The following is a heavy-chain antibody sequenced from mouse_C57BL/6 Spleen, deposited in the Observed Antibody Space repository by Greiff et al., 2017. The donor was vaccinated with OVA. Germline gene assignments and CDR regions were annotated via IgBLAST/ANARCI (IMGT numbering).Heavy chain of an antibody. J-gene: IGHJ2*01. Sequence: EVKLLESGPELVKPGASVKIPCKASGYTFTDYNMDWVKQSHGKSLEWIGDINPNNGGTIYNQKFKGKATLTVDKSSSTAYMELRSLTSEDTAVYYCARSGTMITTGYFDYWGQGTTLTVSS. V-gene: IGHV1-18*01. D-gene: IGHD2-4*01. CDR3: ARSGTMITTGYFDY. CDR1: GYTFTDYN. CDR2: INPNNGGT.